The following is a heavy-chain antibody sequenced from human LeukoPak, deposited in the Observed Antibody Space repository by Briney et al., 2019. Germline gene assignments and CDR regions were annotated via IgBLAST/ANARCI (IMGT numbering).Heavy chain of an antibody. CDR1: GYTFTGYY. J-gene: IGHJ4*02. V-gene: IGHV1-2*02. CDR2: INPNSGGT. CDR3: ARDRGDYYYGSGSEFDY. D-gene: IGHD3-10*01. Sequence: GASVNVSCKASGYTFTGYYMHWVRQAPGQGLEWMGWINPNSGGTNYAQKFQGRVTMTRDTSISTAYMELSRLRSDDTAVYYCARDRGDYYYGSGSEFDYWGQGTLVTVSS.